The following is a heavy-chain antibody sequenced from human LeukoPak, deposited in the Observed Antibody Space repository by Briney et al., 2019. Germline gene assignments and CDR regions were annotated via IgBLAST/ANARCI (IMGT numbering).Heavy chain of an antibody. CDR2: ISGSGGST. CDR3: AKGRISGHDAFDI. D-gene: IGHD1-26*01. V-gene: IGHV3-23*01. J-gene: IGHJ3*02. Sequence: GGSLRLSCAASGFTFDDYGMSWVRQAPGKGLEWVSAISGSGGSTYYADSVKGRFTISRDNSKNTLYLQMNSLRAEDTAVYYCAKGRISGHDAFDIWGQGTMVTVSS. CDR1: GFTFDDYG.